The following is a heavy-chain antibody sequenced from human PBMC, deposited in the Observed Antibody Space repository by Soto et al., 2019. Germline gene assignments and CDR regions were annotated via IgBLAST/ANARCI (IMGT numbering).Heavy chain of an antibody. V-gene: IGHV4-34*01. CDR2: INHSGST. Sequence: SETLSLTCAVYGGSFSGYYWSWIRQPPGKGLEWIGEINHSGSTNYNPSLKSRVTISVDTSKNQFSLKLSSVTAADTAVYYCARGTTVIHWYFDLWGCGTLVTVSS. CDR1: GGSFSGYY. J-gene: IGHJ2*01. D-gene: IGHD4-17*01. CDR3: ARGTTVIHWYFDL.